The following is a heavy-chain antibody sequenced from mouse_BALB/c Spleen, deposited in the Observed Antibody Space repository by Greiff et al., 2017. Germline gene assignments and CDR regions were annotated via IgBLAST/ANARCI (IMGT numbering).Heavy chain of an antibody. Sequence: VQLQQSGPELVKPGASVRISCKASGYTFTSYYIHWVKQRPGQGLEWIGWIYPGNVNTKYNEKFKGKATLTADKSSSTAYMQLSSLTSEDSAVYYCARWDYYGSSPRWYFDVWGAGTTVTVSS. D-gene: IGHD1-1*01. CDR3: ARWDYYGSSPRWYFDV. CDR1: GYTFTSYY. V-gene: IGHV1S56*01. CDR2: IYPGNVNT. J-gene: IGHJ1*01.